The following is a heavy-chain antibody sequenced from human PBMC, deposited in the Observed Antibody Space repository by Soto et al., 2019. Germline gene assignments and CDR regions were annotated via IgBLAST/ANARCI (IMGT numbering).Heavy chain of an antibody. Sequence: ASVKVSCKASGYSFSSYGITWVRQAPGQGLEWLGWISPYNDDTNYEQKLQGRVTMTTDTSTSTAYMDLRSLRSDDTAVYYCARASGYSGSFHAFDFWGQGTMVT. V-gene: IGHV1-18*01. CDR3: ARASGYSGSFHAFDF. D-gene: IGHD1-26*01. CDR1: GYSFSSYG. CDR2: ISPYNDDT. J-gene: IGHJ3*01.